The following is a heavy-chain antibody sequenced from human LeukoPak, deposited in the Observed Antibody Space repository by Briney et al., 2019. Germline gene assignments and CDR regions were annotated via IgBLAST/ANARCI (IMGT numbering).Heavy chain of an antibody. Sequence: GGSLRLSCAASGFTXXXYSINXXXXXPEXXLEWVSSISSXVTYISYXXXVKDRFPISRDNAKNSLSLQMNSLRAEDTAVYYCARDFRYSGSYHHWFDPWGQGTLVTVSS. CDR1: GFTXXXYS. CDR3: ARDFRYSGSYHHWFDP. CDR2: ISSXVTYI. J-gene: IGHJ5*02. D-gene: IGHD1-26*01. V-gene: IGHV3-21*01.